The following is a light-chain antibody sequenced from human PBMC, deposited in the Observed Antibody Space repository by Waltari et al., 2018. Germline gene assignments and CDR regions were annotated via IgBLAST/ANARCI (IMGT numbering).Light chain of an antibody. CDR2: WAS. V-gene: IGKV4-1*01. CDR1: QSLLYNSNDKHY. Sequence: DIVMTQSPDSLAVSLCKTGTIHCQARQSLLYNSNDKHYLALDQQKPGQPPNLLFYWASARQCGVPDRFSGSGSATDFALTISGLQAEDVAVYYCKQYYSRRTFGQGTRVEIK. J-gene: IGKJ1*01. CDR3: KQYYSRRT.